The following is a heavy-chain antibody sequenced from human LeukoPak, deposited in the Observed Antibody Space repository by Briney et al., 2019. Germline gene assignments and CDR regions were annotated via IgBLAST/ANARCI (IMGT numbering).Heavy chain of an antibody. CDR1: GFSFKDYN. CDR2: ITYDGGNE. D-gene: IGHD6-19*01. J-gene: IGHJ4*02. V-gene: IGHV3-30*18. Sequence: GGFLRLSCAASGFSFKDYNMHWVRQAPGKGLEWVAVITYDGGNEYYTDSVKGRFTISRDNSRSTLYLQMNSLRTEDTAVYYCAKVRWDNSGWYYLDSWGQGTLVTVSS. CDR3: AKVRWDNSGWYYLDS.